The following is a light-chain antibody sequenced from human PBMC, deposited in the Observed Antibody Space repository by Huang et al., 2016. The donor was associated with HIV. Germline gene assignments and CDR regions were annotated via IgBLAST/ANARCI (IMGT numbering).Light chain of an antibody. V-gene: IGKV1-33*01. Sequence: DIQMTQSPSSLSASVGDRVTITCQASQDISNYLNWYQQKPGKAPKLLIYDAYNLETGGPSRFSGSGSGTDFTFTISSLQPEDIATYYCQQYDNLPRTFGPGTKVDIK. J-gene: IGKJ3*01. CDR1: QDISNY. CDR3: QQYDNLPRT. CDR2: DAY.